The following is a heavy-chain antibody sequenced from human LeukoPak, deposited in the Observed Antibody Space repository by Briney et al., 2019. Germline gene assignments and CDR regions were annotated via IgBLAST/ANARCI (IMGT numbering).Heavy chain of an antibody. CDR3: ARGTRELPFDY. D-gene: IGHD1-26*01. CDR2: INHSGST. J-gene: IGHJ4*02. CDR1: GGSFSGYY. V-gene: IGHV4-34*01. Sequence: SETLSLSCAVYGGSFSGYYWSWIRLPPGKGLEWIGEINHSGSTNYNPSLKSRVTISVDTSKNQFSLKLSSVTAADTAVYYCARGTRELPFDYWGQGTLVTVSS.